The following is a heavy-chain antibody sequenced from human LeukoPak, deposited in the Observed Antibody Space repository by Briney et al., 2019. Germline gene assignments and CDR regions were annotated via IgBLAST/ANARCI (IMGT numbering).Heavy chain of an antibody. CDR2: IYYSGNT. D-gene: IGHD2-2*01. V-gene: IGHV4-28*03. J-gene: IGHJ5*02. Sequence: SETLSLTRAVSGTSISSGNWWGWIRQPPGKGLEWIGYIYYSGNTHYNLSLKSRVTMSVDTSKNQFSLKLSSVTAVDTAVYYCARVGHCSGTGCYPGWLDPWGQGTLVTVSS. CDR3: ARVGHCSGTGCYPGWLDP. CDR1: GTSISSGNW.